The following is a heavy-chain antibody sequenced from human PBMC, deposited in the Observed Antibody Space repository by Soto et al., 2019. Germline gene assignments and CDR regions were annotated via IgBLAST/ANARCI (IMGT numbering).Heavy chain of an antibody. V-gene: IGHV3-9*01. CDR2: ISWNSGSI. J-gene: IGHJ4*02. D-gene: IGHD6-19*01. CDR1: GFTFDDYA. Sequence: EVQLVESGGGLVQPGRSLRLSCAASGFTFDDYAMHWVRQVPGKGLEWVSGISWNSGSIAYADSVKGRFTISRDNAKNSLYLQMNSLRAEDTALYYCAKDQGWRWLVFDYWGQGTLVTVSS. CDR3: AKDQGWRWLVFDY.